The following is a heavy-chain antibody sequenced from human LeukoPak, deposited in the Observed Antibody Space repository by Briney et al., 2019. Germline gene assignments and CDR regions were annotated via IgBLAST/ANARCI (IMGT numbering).Heavy chain of an antibody. V-gene: IGHV5-51*01. CDR2: IYPADSNT. D-gene: IGHD3-16*01. Sequence: GESLKISCQASGYDFSNYWIGWVRQMPGKGLDWIGVIYPADSNTRFSPSFQGRVSISFDKSIGTAYLQWMSLKPSDSAMYYCARPRGDLVDGLGFWGQGTLVTVSS. J-gene: IGHJ4*02. CDR1: GYDFSNYW. CDR3: ARPRGDLVDGLGF.